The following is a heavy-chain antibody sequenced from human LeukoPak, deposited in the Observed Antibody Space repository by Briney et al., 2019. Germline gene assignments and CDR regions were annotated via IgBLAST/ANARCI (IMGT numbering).Heavy chain of an antibody. CDR3: ARVLHKRNYDSSDYYGY. CDR1: GFTFTDTY. CDR2: ISPSGTDI. V-gene: IGHV3-11*04. D-gene: IGHD3-22*01. J-gene: IGHJ4*02. Sequence: GGSLRLSCAVSGFTFTDTYMTWIRQAPGKGLESLSYISPSGTDISYADSVKGRFTISRDNAKNSLYLQMGSLRAEDTAVYYCARVLHKRNYDSSDYYGYWGQGILVTVSS.